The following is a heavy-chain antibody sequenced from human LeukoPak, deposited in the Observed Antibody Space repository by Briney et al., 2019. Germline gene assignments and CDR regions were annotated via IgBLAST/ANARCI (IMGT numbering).Heavy chain of an antibody. CDR2: ISSSSSYI. J-gene: IGHJ4*02. CDR3: ASNRGSSGWYLLYYFDY. CDR1: GFTFSSYI. D-gene: IGHD6-19*01. Sequence: GGSLRLSCAASGFTFSSYIMNWVRQAPGKGLEWVSSISSSSSYIYYADSVKGRFTISRDNAKNSLYLQMSSLRAEDTAVYYCASNRGSSGWYLLYYFDYWGQGTLVTVSS. V-gene: IGHV3-21*01.